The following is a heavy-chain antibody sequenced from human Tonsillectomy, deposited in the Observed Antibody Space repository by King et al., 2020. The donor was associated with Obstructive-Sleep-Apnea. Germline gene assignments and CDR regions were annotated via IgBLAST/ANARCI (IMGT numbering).Heavy chain of an antibody. CDR1: GFTFSNYA. D-gene: IGHD3-22*01. J-gene: IGHJ4*01. V-gene: IGHV3-30*04. Sequence: VQLVESGGGVVQPGRSLRLSCAASGFTFSNYAMHCVRQAPAKGLEWVAVISYDGSNKYYADSVKGRFTISRDNSKSTLSLQMNSLTAEDTAVYYCARDASSYYSSYYIDYWGQRTLVTVSS. CDR2: ISYDGSNK. CDR3: ARDASSYYSSYYIDY.